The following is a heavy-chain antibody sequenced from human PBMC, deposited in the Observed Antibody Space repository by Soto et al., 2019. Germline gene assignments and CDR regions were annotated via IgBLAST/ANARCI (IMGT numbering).Heavy chain of an antibody. CDR1: GGSVSSGSYF. D-gene: IGHD1-26*01. Sequence: QVQLQESGPGLVKPSETLSLTCTVSGGSVSSGSYFWSWIRQPPGKGLEWIGYIYYSGSTRYNPSLKSRVTISLDASKTQFSLQLSSVTAADTAVYYCARVGWAVYFDYWGQGTLVTVSS. CDR3: ARVGWAVYFDY. J-gene: IGHJ4*02. V-gene: IGHV4-61*01. CDR2: IYYSGST.